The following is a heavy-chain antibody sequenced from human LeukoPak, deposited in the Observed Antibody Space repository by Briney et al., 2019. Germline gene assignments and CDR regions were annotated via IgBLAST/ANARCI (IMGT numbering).Heavy chain of an antibody. J-gene: IGHJ4*02. CDR1: GFTFSSYS. CDR3: ARLVGYCSSTSCSDY. D-gene: IGHD2-2*01. Sequence: GGSLRLSRAASGFTFSSYSMNWVRQAPGKGLEWVSSISSSSSYIYYADSVKGRFTISRDNAKNSLYLQMNSLRAEDTAVYYCARLVGYCSSTSCSDYWGQGTLVPVSS. CDR2: ISSSSSYI. V-gene: IGHV3-21*01.